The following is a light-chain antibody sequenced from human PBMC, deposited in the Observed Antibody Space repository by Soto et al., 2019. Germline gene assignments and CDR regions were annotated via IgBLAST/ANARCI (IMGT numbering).Light chain of an antibody. CDR1: SSDVGSYNL. CDR2: EGS. Sequence: QSVLTQPASVSGSPGQSITISCTGTSSDVGSYNLVSWYQQHPGKAPKLMIYEGSKRPSGVSNRFSGSKSGNTASLTISGLQAEDEADYYCCSYACPLYVFGTGTKVTVL. J-gene: IGLJ1*01. V-gene: IGLV2-23*01. CDR3: CSYACPLYV.